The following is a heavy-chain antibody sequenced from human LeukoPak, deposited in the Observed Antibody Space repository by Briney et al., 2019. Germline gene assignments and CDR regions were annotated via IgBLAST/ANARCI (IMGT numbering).Heavy chain of an antibody. J-gene: IGHJ6*03. CDR1: GYSFTSYW. V-gene: IGHV5-51*01. Sequence: GASLQISCKGSGYSFTSYWIGWVRQMPGKGLEWMGIIYPGDSDTRYSPSFQGQVTISADKSISTAYLQWSSLKASDTAMYYCARAPDCSSTSCYYMDVLGKGTTVTVSS. CDR2: IYPGDSDT. CDR3: ARAPDCSSTSCYYMDV. D-gene: IGHD2-2*01.